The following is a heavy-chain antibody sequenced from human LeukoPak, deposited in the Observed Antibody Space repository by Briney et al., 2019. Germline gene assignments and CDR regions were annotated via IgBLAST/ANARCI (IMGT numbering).Heavy chain of an antibody. V-gene: IGHV3-48*01. CDR3: ARGVYGSGYYSFDY. J-gene: IGHJ4*02. Sequence: GGSLRLSCTASGFTFISYSMNWLRQAPGKVLGWVSYISSGSSGIYYPDSVKGRFTISRDNAKNSLYLQMSSLRAEDTAVYFCARGVYGSGYYSFDYWGQGTLVTVSS. D-gene: IGHD3-10*01. CDR2: ISSGSSGI. CDR1: GFTFISYS.